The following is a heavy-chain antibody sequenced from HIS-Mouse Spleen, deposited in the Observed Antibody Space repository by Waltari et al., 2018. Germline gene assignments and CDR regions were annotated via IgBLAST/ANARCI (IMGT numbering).Heavy chain of an antibody. CDR3: ARERRGPGWFDP. CDR2: IKQDGSEK. V-gene: IGHV3-7*01. D-gene: IGHD5-12*01. Sequence: EVQLVESGGGLVQPGGSLRLSCAASGFTFSSYWMSWARQAPGKGLGCVANIKQDGSEKYYVDSVKGRFTISRDNAKNSLYLQMNSLRAEDTAVYYCARERRGPGWFDPWGQGTLVTVSS. CDR1: GFTFSSYW. J-gene: IGHJ5*02.